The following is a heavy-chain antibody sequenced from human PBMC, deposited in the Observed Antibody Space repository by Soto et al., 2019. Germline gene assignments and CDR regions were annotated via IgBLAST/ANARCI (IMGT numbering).Heavy chain of an antibody. CDR2: IIPIFGTA. V-gene: IGHV1-69*05. CDR3: ARGAVVPAAMGTYYYYYGMDV. J-gene: IGHJ6*02. CDR1: GGTFSSYA. D-gene: IGHD2-2*01. Sequence: SVKVSCKASGGTFSSYAISWVRQAPGQGLEWMGGIIPIFGTANYAQKFQGRVTMTRDTSISTAYMELSRLRSDDTAVYYCARGAVVPAAMGTYYYYYGMDVWGQGTTVTVSS.